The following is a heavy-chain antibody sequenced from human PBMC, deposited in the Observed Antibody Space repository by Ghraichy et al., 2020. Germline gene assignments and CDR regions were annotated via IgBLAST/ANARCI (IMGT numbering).Heavy chain of an antibody. Sequence: QTLSLTCTFSGFSLSTSGMCVSWIRQPPGKALEWLARIDWDDDKYYSTSLKTRLTISKDTSKNQVVLTMTNMDPVDTATYYCARIARRGYYGSGRKGILDAFDIWGQGTMVTVSS. J-gene: IGHJ3*02. CDR3: ARIARRGYYGSGRKGILDAFDI. D-gene: IGHD3-10*01. V-gene: IGHV2-70*11. CDR2: IDWDDDK. CDR1: GFSLSTSGMC.